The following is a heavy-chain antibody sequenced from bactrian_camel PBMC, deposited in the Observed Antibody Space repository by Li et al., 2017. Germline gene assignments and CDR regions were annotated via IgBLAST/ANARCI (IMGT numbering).Heavy chain of an antibody. Sequence: HVQLVESGGGLVQPGGSLRLSCAASGFTGSSYCMGWFRQVPGKEREGVATIDVDGNDSYADSVKGRLTASKDNAKNTVYLQMNSLKSEDTGMYYCVTEGGTYNGSLFGRFGFGYWGQGTQVTVS. J-gene: IGHJ6*01. D-gene: IGHD1*01. CDR3: VTEGGTYNGSLFGRFGFGY. CDR2: IDVDGND. CDR1: GFTGSSYC. V-gene: IGHV3S9*01.